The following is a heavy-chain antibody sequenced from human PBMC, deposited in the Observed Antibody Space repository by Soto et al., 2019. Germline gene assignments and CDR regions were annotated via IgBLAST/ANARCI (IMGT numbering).Heavy chain of an antibody. D-gene: IGHD2-8*01. CDR2: ISSSSSTI. Sequence: EVQLVQSGGGLVQPGGSLRLSCAASGCTFNTYSMNWVRQAPGKGLECVSYISSSSSTIYYADSVKGRFTISRDNAKKSVYLQMNSLRAEDTAVYYCARDNDFDYWGQGTLVTVSS. CDR1: GCTFNTYS. CDR3: ARDNDFDY. J-gene: IGHJ4*02. V-gene: IGHV3-48*01.